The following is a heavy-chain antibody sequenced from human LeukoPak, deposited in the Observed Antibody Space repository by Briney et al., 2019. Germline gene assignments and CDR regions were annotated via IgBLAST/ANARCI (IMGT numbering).Heavy chain of an antibody. D-gene: IGHD6-6*01. CDR3: AKGSSSSRPYYFDH. CDR2: ISDTGGST. J-gene: IGHJ4*02. V-gene: IGHV3-23*01. Sequence: GGSLRLSCAASGFSFNSYAMSWVRQAPGKGLEWISAISDTGGSTYHADSVKGRFTISRDNSKNTLYLQMNSLRAEVTAIYYCAKGSSSSRPYYFDHWAPGTLVTVSS. CDR1: GFSFNSYA.